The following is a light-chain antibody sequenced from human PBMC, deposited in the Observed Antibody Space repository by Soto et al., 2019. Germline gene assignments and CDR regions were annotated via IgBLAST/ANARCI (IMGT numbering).Light chain of an antibody. Sequence: EIVCTQSPGTLSLSPGARATLLCRASQSVRSSLAWYQKKTGQDPSIFTYDASTRATGIPARFSGSVSGTEFNLTISRLQSEDCAVYECQQSNSWTETFCQWTK. V-gene: IGKV3-15*01. J-gene: IGKJ1*01. CDR2: DAS. CDR1: QSVRSS. CDR3: QQSNSWTET.